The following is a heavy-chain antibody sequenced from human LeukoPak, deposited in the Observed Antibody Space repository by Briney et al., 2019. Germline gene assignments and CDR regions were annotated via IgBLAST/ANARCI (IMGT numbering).Heavy chain of an antibody. J-gene: IGHJ4*02. CDR2: IYHSGST. D-gene: IGHD2-2*01. CDR1: GGSISSGGYS. V-gene: IGHV4-30-2*01. Sequence: ASETLSLTCAVSGGSISSGGYSWSWIRQPPGKGLERIGYIYHSGSTYYNPSLKSRVTISVDRSKNQFSLKLSSVTAADTAVYYCARGYCSSTSCYIFDYWGQGTLVTVSS. CDR3: ARGYCSSTSCYIFDY.